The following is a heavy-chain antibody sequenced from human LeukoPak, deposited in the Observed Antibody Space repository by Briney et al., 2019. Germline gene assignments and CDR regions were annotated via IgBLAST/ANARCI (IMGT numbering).Heavy chain of an antibody. Sequence: SSETLSLTCAVSGGSIGGYYWSWTRQPPGKGLEWMGFIYYTGSTKYNPSLESRATMSVDTSKNQFSVNLISLTAADTAVYFCARHLVSKNYFEYWGQGILVSVSS. D-gene: IGHD2-21*01. V-gene: IGHV4-59*08. J-gene: IGHJ4*02. CDR2: IYYTGST. CDR3: ARHLVSKNYFEY. CDR1: GGSIGGYY.